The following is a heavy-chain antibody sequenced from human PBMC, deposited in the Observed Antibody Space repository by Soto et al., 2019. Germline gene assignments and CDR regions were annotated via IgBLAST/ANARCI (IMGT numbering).Heavy chain of an antibody. V-gene: IGHV1-24*01. D-gene: IGHD3-10*01. J-gene: IGHJ5*02. CDR1: GYTLTELS. CDR2: FDPEDGET. CDR3: ATVDGSGSYYRPESIWFDP. Sequence: ASVKVSCKVSGYTLTELSMHWVRQAPGEGLEWMGGFDPEDGETIYAQKFQGRVTMTEDTSTDTAYMELSSLRSEDTAVYYCATVDGSGSYYRPESIWFDPWGQGTLVTVSS.